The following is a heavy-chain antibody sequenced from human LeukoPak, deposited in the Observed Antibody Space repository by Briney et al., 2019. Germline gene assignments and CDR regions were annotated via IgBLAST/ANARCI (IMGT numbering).Heavy chain of an antibody. V-gene: IGHV4-59*01. CDR1: GGSISSYY. CDR2: IYYSGST. D-gene: IGHD6-6*01. J-gene: IGHJ6*02. CDR3: ARDLSRRPLDYYYGMDV. Sequence: KPSETLSLTCTVSGGSISSYYWSWIRQPPGKGLEWIGYIYYSGSTNYNPSLKSRVTISVDTSKNQFSLKLSSVTAADTAVYYCARDLSRRPLDYYYGMDVWGQGTTVTVSS.